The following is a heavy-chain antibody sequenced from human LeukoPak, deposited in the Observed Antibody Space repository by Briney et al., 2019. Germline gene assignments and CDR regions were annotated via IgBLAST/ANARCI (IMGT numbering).Heavy chain of an antibody. CDR2: ISGSGGST. V-gene: IGHV3-23*01. D-gene: IGHD3-22*01. Sequence: PSETLSLTCTVSGGSISNNSYYWGWIRQPPGKGLEWISAISGSGGSTYYADSVKGRFTISRDNSKNTLYLQMNSLRAEDTAVYYCAKDLHTYYYDSSGYLRAFDIWGQGTMVTVSS. CDR3: AKDLHTYYYDSSGYLRAFDI. J-gene: IGHJ3*02. CDR1: GGSISNNSYY.